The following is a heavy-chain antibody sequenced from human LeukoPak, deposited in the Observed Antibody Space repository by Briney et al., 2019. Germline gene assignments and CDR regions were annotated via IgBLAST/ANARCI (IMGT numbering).Heavy chain of an antibody. J-gene: IGHJ4*02. CDR1: GFTFSSYSMN. CDR3: ARQNPTRFFDY. Sequence: PGGSLRLSCAGSGFTFSSYSMNWVRQAPGKGLEWIGSIYSSGSTYYNPSLKSRVTISVDTSKNQFSLKLSSVTAADTAVYYCARQNPTRFFDYWGQGTLVTVSS. V-gene: IGHV4-39*01. CDR2: IYSSGST. D-gene: IGHD1-14*01.